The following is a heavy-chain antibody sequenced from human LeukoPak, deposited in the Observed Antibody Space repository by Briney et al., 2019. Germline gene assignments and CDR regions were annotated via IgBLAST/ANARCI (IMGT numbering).Heavy chain of an antibody. J-gene: IGHJ4*02. CDR2: IYSTGRV. Sequence: SETLSLTCTVSGYSISTGYYWDWIRQPAGKGLEWIGRIYSTGRVNYNPSLKSRVTMLLDTSKNHISLKLTSVTAADTAIYFCARASETAMVTLWGQGTLVTVSS. CDR3: ARASETAMVTL. D-gene: IGHD5-18*01. V-gene: IGHV4-38-2*02. CDR1: GYSISTGYY.